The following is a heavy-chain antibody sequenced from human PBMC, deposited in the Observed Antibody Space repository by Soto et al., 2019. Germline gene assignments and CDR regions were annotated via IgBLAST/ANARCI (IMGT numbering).Heavy chain of an antibody. J-gene: IGHJ4*02. CDR3: ARESRITMVRGPDY. CDR2: ISAYNGNT. CDR1: GYTFSSYG. V-gene: IGHV1-18*01. D-gene: IGHD3-10*01. Sequence: GASVKVSCKASGYTFSSYGISWVRQAPGQGLEWMGWISAYNGNTNYAQKFQGRVTMTTDTSTSTAYMELRSLRSDDTAVYYCARESRITMVRGPDYWGQETLVTVSS.